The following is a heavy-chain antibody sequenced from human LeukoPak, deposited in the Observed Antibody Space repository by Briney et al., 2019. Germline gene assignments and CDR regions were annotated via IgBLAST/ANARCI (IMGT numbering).Heavy chain of an antibody. Sequence: SETLSLTCAVYGGSFSGYYWSWIRQHPAKGLEWIGYIYYSGNTYYKPSLKSRVTISVDTSRNHFSLKLSSVTAADTAVYYCARGYPFFDYWGQGTLVTVSS. CDR2: IYYSGNT. D-gene: IGHD3-3*01. V-gene: IGHV4-34*09. CDR3: ARGYPFFDY. J-gene: IGHJ4*02. CDR1: GGSFSGYY.